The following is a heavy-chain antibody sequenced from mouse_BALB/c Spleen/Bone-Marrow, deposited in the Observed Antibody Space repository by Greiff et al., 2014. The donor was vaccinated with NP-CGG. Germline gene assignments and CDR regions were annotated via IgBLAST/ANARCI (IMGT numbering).Heavy chain of an antibody. Sequence: QVQLKHSGAELARPGASVKMSCKASGHTFTSYTRQWVKRRPGQGLEWVGYIVPSSGYTDYNQKFKDKTTLTADKSSSTDYMQLSSLTSADSTVYYYAREARTGEWFPNWGQRTLVTAAA. CDR3: AREARTGEWFPN. CDR1: GHTFTSYT. J-gene: IGHJ3*01. D-gene: IGHD4-1*01. CDR2: IVPSSGYT. V-gene: IGHV1-4*02.